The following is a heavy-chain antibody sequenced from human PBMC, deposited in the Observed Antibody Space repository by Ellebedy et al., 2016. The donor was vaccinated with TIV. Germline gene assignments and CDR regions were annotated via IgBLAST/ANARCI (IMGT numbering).Heavy chain of an antibody. CDR1: GYTLSGYY. CDR3: ARGNLLGSWYVNHFDN. D-gene: IGHD6-13*01. V-gene: IGHV1-2*02. Sequence: AASVKVSCKASGYTLSGYYMHWVRQAPGQGLEWMGSINPKSGAAKYAERFQGRTTMTSDTSMNTAYMGLSSLRSDDTAVYFCARGNLLGSWYVNHFDNWGQGSLLTVSS. J-gene: IGHJ4*02. CDR2: INPKSGAA.